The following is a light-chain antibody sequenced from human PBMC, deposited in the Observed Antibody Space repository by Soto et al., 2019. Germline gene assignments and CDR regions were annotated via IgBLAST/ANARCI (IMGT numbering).Light chain of an antibody. V-gene: IGKV1-5*03. CDR1: QSISSW. CDR2: KAS. J-gene: IGKJ2*01. CDR3: QQYNSYEYT. Sequence: DIQMTQSPSTLSASVGDRVTITCRASQSISSWLAWYQQKPGKAPKLLIYKASILESGVPSRFSGSGSGTEFTLTISSLQPDDFATYYCQQYNSYEYTFGQGTKLEIK.